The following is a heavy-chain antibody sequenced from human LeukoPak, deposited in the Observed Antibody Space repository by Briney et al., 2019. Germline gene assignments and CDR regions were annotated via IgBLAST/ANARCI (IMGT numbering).Heavy chain of an antibody. CDR1: GFTFSNYN. V-gene: IGHV3-21*01. D-gene: IGHD5-18*01. Sequence: PGGSLRLSCTVSGFTFSNYNMNWVRQAPGKGLEWVSSISSSGTSLYYADSVKGRFTISRDNAKNSLYLQMNSLGAEDTAVYYCAKSWIHLWLGAFDIWGQGTMVTVSS. CDR3: AKSWIHLWLGAFDI. J-gene: IGHJ3*02. CDR2: ISSSGTSL.